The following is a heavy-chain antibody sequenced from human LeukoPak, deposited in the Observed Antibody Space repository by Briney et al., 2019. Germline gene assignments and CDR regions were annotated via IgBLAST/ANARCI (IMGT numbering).Heavy chain of an antibody. Sequence: SETLSLTCTVSGGSISSGTNYWTWIRQPAGGGLEWIGRIYNRGGTDYNPSLKSRITISLDTSKNQFSLKLNSMTAADTAVYYCARGRYYYVSNWFDPWGQGTLVTVSS. J-gene: IGHJ5*02. CDR1: GGSISSGTNY. CDR2: IYNRGGT. V-gene: IGHV4-61*02. D-gene: IGHD3-10*02. CDR3: ARGRYYYVSNWFDP.